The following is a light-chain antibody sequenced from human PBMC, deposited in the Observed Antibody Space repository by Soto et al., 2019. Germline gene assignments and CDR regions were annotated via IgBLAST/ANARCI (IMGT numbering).Light chain of an antibody. CDR2: GAS. Sequence: VMTQSPTTLSVSPGERATLSCRASQSLRSSLAWYQHNPGQAPRLLIYGASTRATGIPARFSGSGSGTEFTLTISSLQSEDFAVYFCQQYNIWPQTFGQGTKVDI. J-gene: IGKJ1*01. CDR1: QSLRSS. CDR3: QQYNIWPQT. V-gene: IGKV3-15*01.